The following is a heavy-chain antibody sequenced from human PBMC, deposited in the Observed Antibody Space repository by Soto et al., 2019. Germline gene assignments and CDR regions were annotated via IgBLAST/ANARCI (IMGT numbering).Heavy chain of an antibody. CDR1: GFTFSSYG. J-gene: IGHJ4*02. CDR2: ISYDESNK. V-gene: IGHV3-30*18. Sequence: LRLSCAASGFTFSSYGMHWVRQAPGKGLEWVAVISYDESNKYYADSVKGRFTISRDNSKNTLYLQMNSLRAEDTAVYYCAKEGAGSGRDYWGQGTLVTVSS. D-gene: IGHD6-19*01. CDR3: AKEGAGSGRDY.